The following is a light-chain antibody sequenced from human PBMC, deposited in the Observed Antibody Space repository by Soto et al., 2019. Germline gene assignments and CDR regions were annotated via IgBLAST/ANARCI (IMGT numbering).Light chain of an antibody. J-gene: IGKJ2*01. CDR1: QSVSSY. CDR3: QQRSNWPPGVYT. V-gene: IGKV3-11*01. CDR2: DAS. Sequence: EIVLTQSPVTLSLSPGARATLSCRASQSVSSYLAWYQQKPGQAPRLLIYDASNRATGIPARFSGSGSGTDFTLTISSLEPEDFAVYFCQQRSNWPPGVYTFGQGTKVDIK.